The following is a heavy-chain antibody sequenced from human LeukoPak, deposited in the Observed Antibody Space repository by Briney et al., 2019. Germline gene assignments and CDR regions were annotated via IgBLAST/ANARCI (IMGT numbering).Heavy chain of an antibody. CDR3: ARDFRPLGAFDI. J-gene: IGHJ3*02. V-gene: IGHV3-21*01. D-gene: IGHD7-27*01. CDR1: GFTFSSYS. Sequence: TGGSLRLSCAASGFTFSSYSMNWVRQGPGKGLEWVSSISSSSSYIYYADSVKGRFTISRDNAKNSLYLQMNSLRAEDTAVYYCARDFRPLGAFDIWGQGTMVTVSS. CDR2: ISSSSSYI.